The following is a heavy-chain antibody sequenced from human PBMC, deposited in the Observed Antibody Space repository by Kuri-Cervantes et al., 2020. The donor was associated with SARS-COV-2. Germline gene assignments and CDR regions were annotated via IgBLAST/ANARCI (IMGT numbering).Heavy chain of an antibody. CDR2: IYYSGST. J-gene: IGHJ6*02. CDR3: ARDGPPEGPLTSPSYPYYGMDV. D-gene: IGHD3-16*02. V-gene: IGHV4-59*01. CDR1: GGSFSGYY. Sequence: SQTLSLTCAVYGGSFSGYYWSWIRQPPGEGLEWIGYIYYSGSTNYNPSLKSRVTISVDTSKNQFSLKLSSVTAADTAVYYCARDGPPEGPLTSPSYPYYGMDVWGQGTTVTVSS.